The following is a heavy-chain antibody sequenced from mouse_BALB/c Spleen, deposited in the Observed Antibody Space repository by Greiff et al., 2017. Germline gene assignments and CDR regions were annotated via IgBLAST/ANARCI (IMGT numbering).Heavy chain of an antibody. CDR3: ARKDYGYGYAMDY. J-gene: IGHJ4*01. Sequence: VQLQQSGAELAKPGASVKMSCKASGYTFTSYWMHWVKQRPGQGLEWIGYINPSTGYTEYNQKFKDKATLTADKSSSTAYMQLSSLTSEDSAVYYCARKDYGYGYAMDYWGQGTSVTVSS. V-gene: IGHV1-7*01. CDR1: GYTFTSYW. D-gene: IGHD1-2*01. CDR2: INPSTGYT.